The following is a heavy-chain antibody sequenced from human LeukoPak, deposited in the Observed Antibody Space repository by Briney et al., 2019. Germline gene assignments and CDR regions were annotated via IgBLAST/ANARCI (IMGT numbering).Heavy chain of an antibody. J-gene: IGHJ4*02. V-gene: IGHV4-34*01. Sequence: PSETLSLTCAVYGGSFSGYYWSWIRQPPGKGLEWIGEINHSGSTNYNPSLKSRVTISVDTSKNQSSLKLSSVTAADTAVYYCARVRTYYYDSSGRIDYWGQGTLVTVSS. D-gene: IGHD3-22*01. CDR3: ARVRTYYYDSSGRIDY. CDR2: INHSGST. CDR1: GGSFSGYY.